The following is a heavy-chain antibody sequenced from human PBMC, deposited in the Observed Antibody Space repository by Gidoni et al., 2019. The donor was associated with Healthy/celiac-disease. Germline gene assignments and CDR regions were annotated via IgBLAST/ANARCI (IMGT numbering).Heavy chain of an antibody. CDR3: ARGAHYGDYVDY. J-gene: IGHJ4*02. V-gene: IGHV4-31*03. CDR2: IYYSGST. Sequence: QVQLQESGPGLVKPSQTLSLTCTVSGGSISSGGYYWSWIRQHPGKGLEWIGYIYYSGSTYYNPSLKSRVTISVDTSKNQFSLKLSSVTAADPAVYHCARGAHYGDYVDYCGQGTLVTVSS. CDR1: GGSISSGGYY. D-gene: IGHD4-17*01.